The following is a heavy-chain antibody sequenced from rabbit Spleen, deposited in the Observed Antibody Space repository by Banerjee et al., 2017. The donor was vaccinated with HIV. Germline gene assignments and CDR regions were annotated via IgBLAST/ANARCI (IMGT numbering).Heavy chain of an antibody. CDR3: ARGSATMTMVIIGFYLSL. V-gene: IGHV1S40*01. CDR1: GFSFSSSDY. J-gene: IGHJ4*01. CDR2: IYADSSGST. Sequence: QSLEESGGDLVKPGASLTLTCTASGFSFSSSDYMCWVRQAPGKGLECIACIYADSSGSTWYASWAKGRFTISKTSSTTVTLQMTTLTAADTANYFCARGSATMTMVIIGFYLSLWGPGTLVTVS. D-gene: IGHD2-1*01.